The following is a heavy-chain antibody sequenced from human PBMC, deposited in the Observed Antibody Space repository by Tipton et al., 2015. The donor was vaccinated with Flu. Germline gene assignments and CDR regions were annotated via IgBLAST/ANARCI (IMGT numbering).Heavy chain of an antibody. CDR2: IYTSGST. V-gene: IGHV4-61*02. Sequence: TLSLTCTVSGGSISSGSYYWSWIRQPAGKGLEWIGRIYTSGSTNYNPSLKSRVTISVDTSKNQFSLTLSSVTAADTAVYYCAREGFDSSGYRAGDAFDIWGQGTMVTVSS. CDR3: AREGFDSSGYRAGDAFDI. CDR1: GGSISSGSYY. J-gene: IGHJ3*02. D-gene: IGHD3-22*01.